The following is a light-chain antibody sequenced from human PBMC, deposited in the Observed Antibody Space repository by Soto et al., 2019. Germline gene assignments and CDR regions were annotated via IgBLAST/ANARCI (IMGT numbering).Light chain of an antibody. V-gene: IGLV2-14*01. J-gene: IGLJ1*01. Sequence: QSALTQPASVSGSPGQSITISCTGTSSDVGGYNYVSWYQQHPGKAPKLMISEVSNRPSGVSNRFSGSKSGNTASLTISGPQAEDEADYYCSSYTSSSTLEIFGTGTKLTVL. CDR2: EVS. CDR3: SSYTSSSTLEI. CDR1: SSDVGGYNY.